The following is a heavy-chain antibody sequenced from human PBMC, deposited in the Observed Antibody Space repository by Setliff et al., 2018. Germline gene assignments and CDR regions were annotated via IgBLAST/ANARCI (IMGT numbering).Heavy chain of an antibody. D-gene: IGHD6-19*01. Sequence: SETLSLTCTVSGGSFTGTTYYWGWIRQSPGKGLEWIGTIINSGSTYYNPSLKSRVTISIDTSRNHFSLKLSSVTAADTAVYYCFWYTSGWRNWSDPWGQGTLVTVSS. V-gene: IGHV4-39*02. CDR1: GGSFTGTTYY. CDR3: FWYTSGWRNWSDP. J-gene: IGHJ5*02. CDR2: IINSGST.